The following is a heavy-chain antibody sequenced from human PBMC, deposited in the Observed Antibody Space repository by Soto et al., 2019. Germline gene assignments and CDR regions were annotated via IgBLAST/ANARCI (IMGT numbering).Heavy chain of an antibody. CDR3: AKYRRTEAEGFTLDY. CDR1: GDSIINYY. V-gene: IGHV4-59*01. CDR2: IYYTGSP. J-gene: IGHJ4*02. Sequence: SETLSLTCTVSGDSIINYYWSWIRQPPGKRLEWIGYIYYTGSPTYNPSLESRVTMSVDTSKNQFSLKLNSVNAADTAVCYCAKYRRTEAEGFTLDYWGRGTLVTVSS. D-gene: IGHD6-13*01.